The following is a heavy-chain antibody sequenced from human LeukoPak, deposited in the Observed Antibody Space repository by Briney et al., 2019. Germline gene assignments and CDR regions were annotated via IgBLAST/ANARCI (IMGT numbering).Heavy chain of an antibody. Sequence: PRGSLRLSCAASGFTFTSYSMNWVRQTPGKGLEWVSSISSSSSYIYYADSVKGRFTISSDNAKNSLYLQMNSLRAEDTAVYYCARDLTLNCWGQGTLVTVSS. CDR2: ISSSSSYI. V-gene: IGHV3-21*01. CDR1: GFTFTSYS. CDR3: ARDLTLNC. J-gene: IGHJ4*02.